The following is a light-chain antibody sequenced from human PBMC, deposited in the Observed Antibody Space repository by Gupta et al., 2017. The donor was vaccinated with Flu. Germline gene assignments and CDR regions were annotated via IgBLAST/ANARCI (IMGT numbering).Light chain of an antibody. CDR3: QQDVRGPFT. V-gene: IGKV4-1*01. CDR1: QSGADNSNNKNY. CDR2: WAS. J-gene: IGKJ2*01. Sequence: SLGERATMNCKTSQSGADNSNNKNYLAWYQQKPGQPPKLLIYWASTRESGVPDRFSGSGSGTDFTLTVSSLQAEDVAVYYCQQDVRGPFTFGQGTKLEIK.